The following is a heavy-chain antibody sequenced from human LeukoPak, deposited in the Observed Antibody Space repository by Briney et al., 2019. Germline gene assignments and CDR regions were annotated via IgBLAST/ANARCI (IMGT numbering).Heavy chain of an antibody. V-gene: IGHV4-4*07. Sequence: SETLSLTCTVSGDSISSYYWSWSRQPAGKGLEWIGRIYTSGSLDYNPSLKSRVTMSADTSKNQFSLKLRSVTAADTAVYYCARVGRSSYYEYGMHVCGQGRTVTVSS. CDR2: IYTSGSL. J-gene: IGHJ6*02. CDR3: ARVGRSSYYEYGMHV. CDR1: GDSISSYY. D-gene: IGHD1-26*01.